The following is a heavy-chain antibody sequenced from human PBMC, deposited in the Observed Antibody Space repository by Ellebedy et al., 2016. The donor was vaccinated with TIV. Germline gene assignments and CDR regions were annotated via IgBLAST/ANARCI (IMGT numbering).Heavy chain of an antibody. CDR1: GFTFSNYA. V-gene: IGHV3-23*03. Sequence: GGSLRLSCAASGFTFSNYAMSWVRQAPGKGLEWVSVVNSNDNRHYYADSVKGRFTISRDNARNSLYLQMNNLRVEDTAVYYCATLGGRQRYSDWGQGSLVTVST. D-gene: IGHD6-6*01. CDR2: VNSNDNRH. J-gene: IGHJ4*02. CDR3: ATLGGRQRYSD.